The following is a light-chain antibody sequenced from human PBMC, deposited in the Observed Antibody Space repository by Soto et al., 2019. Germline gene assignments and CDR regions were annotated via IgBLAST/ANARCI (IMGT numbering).Light chain of an antibody. CDR3: QQRNNWPPVT. CDR2: DAS. Sequence: EIVMTQSPATLSVSPGERATLSCRASQSVSRHLAWYQQKPGQAPRLLISDASNRATGIPARFSGSGSGTDFTLTISSLEPEDFAVYYCQQRNNWPPVTFGGGTKVDIK. CDR1: QSVSRH. J-gene: IGKJ4*01. V-gene: IGKV3-11*01.